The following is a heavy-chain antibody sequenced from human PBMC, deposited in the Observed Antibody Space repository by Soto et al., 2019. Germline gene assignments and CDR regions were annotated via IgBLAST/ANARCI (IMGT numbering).Heavy chain of an antibody. CDR3: ARRGNSNYRPYSYYMDV. D-gene: IGHD4-4*01. V-gene: IGHV4-39*01. J-gene: IGHJ6*03. CDR2: IYYSGST. CDR1: GGSISSSSYY. Sequence: SETLSLTCTVSGGSISSSSYYWGWIRQPPGKGLEWIGSIYYSGSTYYNPSLKSRVTISVDTSKNQFSLKLSSVTAADTAVYYCARRGNSNYRPYSYYMDVWGKGTTVTVSS.